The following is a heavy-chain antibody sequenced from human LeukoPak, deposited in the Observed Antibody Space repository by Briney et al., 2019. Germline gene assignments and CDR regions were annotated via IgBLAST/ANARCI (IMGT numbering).Heavy chain of an antibody. CDR2: IYSGGST. V-gene: IGHV3-66*02. CDR3: ARQDCSGGSCYLDY. J-gene: IGHJ4*02. CDR1: GFTFSSYT. D-gene: IGHD2-15*01. Sequence: GGSLRLSCAASGFTFSSYTMSWVRQAPGKGLEWASVIYSGGSTYYADSVKGRFTISRDNSKNTLYLQMNSLRTEDTAVYYCARQDCSGGSCYLDYWGQGTLVTVSS.